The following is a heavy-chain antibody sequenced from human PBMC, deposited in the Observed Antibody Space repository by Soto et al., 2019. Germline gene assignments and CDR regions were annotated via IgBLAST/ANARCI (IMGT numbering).Heavy chain of an antibody. D-gene: IGHD6-19*01. CDR1: GFTFSSYG. Sequence: QVQLVESGGGVVQPGRSLRLSCAASGFTFSSYGMHWVRQAPGKGLEWVAVIWYDGSNKYYADSVKGRFAISRDNSQNTLYLQMNSLRAEDTAVYYCAREDAVAGTSYYYGMDVWGQGTTVTVSS. V-gene: IGHV3-33*01. CDR3: AREDAVAGTSYYYGMDV. CDR2: IWYDGSNK. J-gene: IGHJ6*02.